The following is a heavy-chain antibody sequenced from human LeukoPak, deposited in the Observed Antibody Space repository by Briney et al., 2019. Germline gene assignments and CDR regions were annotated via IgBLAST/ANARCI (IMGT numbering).Heavy chain of an antibody. D-gene: IGHD3-10*01. V-gene: IGHV4-39*07. J-gene: IGHJ5*02. CDR3: ARDYRISLVRGVTTLGNWFDP. CDR2: IYYSGDT. Sequence: SETLSLTCTVSSGSINTKGYYWGWIRQPPGKGLEWIGSIYYSGDTYYNPSLKSRVTISLDTSRNQFSLKLSFVTAADTAVYYCARDYRISLVRGVTTLGNWFDPWGQGTLVTVSS. CDR1: SGSINTKGYY.